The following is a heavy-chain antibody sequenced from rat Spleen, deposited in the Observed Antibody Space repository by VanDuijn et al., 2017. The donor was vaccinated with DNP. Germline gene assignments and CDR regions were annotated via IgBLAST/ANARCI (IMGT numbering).Heavy chain of an antibody. V-gene: IGHV2-19*01. CDR2: ISSGGRT. J-gene: IGHJ2*01. CDR1: VFSLTDYS. CDR3: TRGARYDSALFDS. Sequence: QVQLKESGPGMVQPSQTLSLTCTVSVFSLTDYSVHWVRQPPGKVLEWIAAISSGGRTYYNSALKSRLSISRDTSKSQVFLKMNSLQTEDTATYYCTRGARYDSALFDSWGQGVMVTVSS. D-gene: IGHD4-3*01.